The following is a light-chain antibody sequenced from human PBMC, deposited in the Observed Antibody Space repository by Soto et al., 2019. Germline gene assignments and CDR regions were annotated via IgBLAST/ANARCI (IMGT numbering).Light chain of an antibody. Sequence: VVLTQSPGTLSLSPGEGATLSCRASQCVSSYLAWYQQKPGQAPRLLIYGASSRAAGIPDRFSGSGSGTDFTLTISRLEPEDFAVYYCQQYDTSVPDFGGGTKVDI. V-gene: IGKV3-20*01. CDR1: QCVSSY. J-gene: IGKJ4*01. CDR3: QQYDTSVPD. CDR2: GAS.